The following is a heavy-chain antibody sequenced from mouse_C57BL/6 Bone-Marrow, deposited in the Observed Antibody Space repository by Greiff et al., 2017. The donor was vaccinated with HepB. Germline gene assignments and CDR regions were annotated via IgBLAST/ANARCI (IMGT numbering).Heavy chain of an antibody. CDR1: GYTFTSYW. D-gene: IGHD1-1*01. J-gene: IGHJ2*01. Sequence: QVQLQQPGAELVKPGASVKLSCKASGYTFTSYWMHWVKQRPGQGLEWIGMIHPNSGSTNYNEKFKSKATLTVDKSSSTAYMQLSSLTSEDSAVYDCARGYYGSSFFYYFDYWGQGTTLTVSS. CDR3: ARGYYGSSFFYYFDY. V-gene: IGHV1-64*01. CDR2: IHPNSGST.